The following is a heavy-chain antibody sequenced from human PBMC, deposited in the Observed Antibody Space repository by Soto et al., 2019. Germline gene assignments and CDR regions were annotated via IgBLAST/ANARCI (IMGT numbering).Heavy chain of an antibody. D-gene: IGHD3-22*01. J-gene: IGHJ6*02. CDR3: AGGDYYHSSGYYFYYYTMDV. CDR2: VYYGGST. Sequence: SETLSLTCTVSGGSIRNYYWGWIRQPPGKGLEWIGNVYYGGSTYYNPSLKSRVTISVETSKSQFSLKLSSVTAADTAVYYCAGGDYYHSSGYYFYYYTMDVWAKGPRSPSP. V-gene: IGHV4-39*01. CDR1: GGSIRNYY.